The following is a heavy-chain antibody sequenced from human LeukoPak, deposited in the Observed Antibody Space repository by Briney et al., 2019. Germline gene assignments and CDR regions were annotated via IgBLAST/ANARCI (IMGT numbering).Heavy chain of an antibody. J-gene: IGHJ4*02. D-gene: IGHD6-19*01. Sequence: GGSLRLSCAASGFTFSSYAMSWVRQAPGKGLEWVSAISGSGGSTYYADSVKGRFTISRDNSKNTLYLQINSLRAEDTAVYYCAKYKGSSGGYRGEPFDYWGQGTLVTVSS. CDR3: AKYKGSSGGYRGEPFDY. V-gene: IGHV3-23*01. CDR2: ISGSGGST. CDR1: GFTFSSYA.